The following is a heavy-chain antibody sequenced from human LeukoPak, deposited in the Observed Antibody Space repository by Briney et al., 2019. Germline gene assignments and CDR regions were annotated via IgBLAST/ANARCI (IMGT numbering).Heavy chain of an antibody. Sequence: PGRSLRLSCAASGFTFDDYAMHWVRQAPGKGLEWVSGISLNSGSIGYADSVKGRFTISRDNAKNSLYLQMNSLRAEDTALYYCAKAGGKATNDAFDIWGQGTMVTVSS. CDR1: GFTFDDYA. CDR2: ISLNSGSI. CDR3: AKAGGKATNDAFDI. D-gene: IGHD1-26*01. J-gene: IGHJ3*02. V-gene: IGHV3-9*01.